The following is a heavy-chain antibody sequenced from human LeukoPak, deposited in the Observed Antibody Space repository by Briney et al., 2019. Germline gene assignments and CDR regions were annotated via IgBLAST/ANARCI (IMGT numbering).Heavy chain of an antibody. V-gene: IGHV1-46*01. Sequence: ASVKVSCKASGYSFTSNYIHWVRQAPGQGLEWMGMVYPRDGSTSYAQKFQGRVTVTRDTSTSTVHMELSGLRSEDTAVYYCARDQEAFDYWGQGTLVTVSS. CDR1: GYSFTSNY. CDR2: VYPRDGST. CDR3: ARDQEAFDY. J-gene: IGHJ4*02.